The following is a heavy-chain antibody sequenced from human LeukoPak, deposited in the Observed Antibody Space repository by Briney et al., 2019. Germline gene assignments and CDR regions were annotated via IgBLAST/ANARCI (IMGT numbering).Heavy chain of an antibody. CDR3: ARRAITMVRGPSRRVHRRDAFDI. D-gene: IGHD3-10*01. CDR2: IYYSGST. Sequence: NPSETLSLTCTVSGGSISSGGYYWSWIRQPPGKGLEWIGYIYYSGSTNYNPSLKSRVTISVDTSKNQFSLKLSSVTAADTAVHYCARRAITMVRGPSRRVHRRDAFDIWGQGTMVTVSS. CDR1: GGSISSGGYY. V-gene: IGHV4-61*08. J-gene: IGHJ3*02.